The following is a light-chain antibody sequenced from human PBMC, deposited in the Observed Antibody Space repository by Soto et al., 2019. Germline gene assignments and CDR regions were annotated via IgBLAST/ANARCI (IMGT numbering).Light chain of an antibody. CDR3: QQSSSSPIT. CDR1: PSVTNF. J-gene: IGKJ5*01. V-gene: IGKV3-20*01. CDR2: AAS. Sequence: EIVLTQSPATLSLSPGERATLSCRASPSVTNFLAWYQQKPGQAPRLLIYAASSRATGIPDRFSGSGPGTDFTLTISRLEAEDFAVYYCQQSSSSPITFGQGTRLEI.